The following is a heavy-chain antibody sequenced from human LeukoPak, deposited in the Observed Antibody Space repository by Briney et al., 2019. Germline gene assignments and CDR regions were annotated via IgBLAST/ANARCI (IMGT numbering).Heavy chain of an antibody. Sequence: ASVKVSCKASGYSFTGYYINWVRQAPGQGLEWMGWINPDSGGTNYAQKFQGRVTMTRDTSIGIAYMELSGLRFDDTAVYYCARDSGASYWGQGTLVTVSS. J-gene: IGHJ4*02. V-gene: IGHV1-2*02. D-gene: IGHD4-17*01. CDR3: ARDSGASY. CDR1: GYSFTGYY. CDR2: INPDSGGT.